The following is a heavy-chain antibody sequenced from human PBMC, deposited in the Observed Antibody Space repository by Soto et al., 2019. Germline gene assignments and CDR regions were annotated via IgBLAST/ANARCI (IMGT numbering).Heavy chain of an antibody. CDR1: GFTFSSYG. CDR3: AKDSSLVFGVVMETDWYFDL. V-gene: IGHV3-30*18. J-gene: IGHJ2*01. Sequence: QVQLVESGGGVVQPGRSLRLSCAASGFTFSSYGMHWVRQAPGKGLEWVAVISYDGSNKYYADSVKGRFTISRDNSKNTLYLQMNSLRAEDTAVYYCAKDSSLVFGVVMETDWYFDLWGRGTLVTVSS. D-gene: IGHD3-3*01. CDR2: ISYDGSNK.